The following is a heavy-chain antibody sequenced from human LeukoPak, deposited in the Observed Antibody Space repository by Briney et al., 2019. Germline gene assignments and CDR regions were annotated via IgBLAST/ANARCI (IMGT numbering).Heavy chain of an antibody. CDR2: INHSGST. V-gene: IGHV4-34*01. CDR1: GGSFSGYY. D-gene: IGHD3-22*01. Sequence: PSETLSLTCAVYGGSFSGYYWSWIRQPPGKGLEWIGEINHSGSTNYNPSLESRVTISVDTSKNQFSLKLSSVTAADTAVYYCARGRGYDSSGYPYYFDYWGQGTLVTVSS. J-gene: IGHJ4*02. CDR3: ARGRGYDSSGYPYYFDY.